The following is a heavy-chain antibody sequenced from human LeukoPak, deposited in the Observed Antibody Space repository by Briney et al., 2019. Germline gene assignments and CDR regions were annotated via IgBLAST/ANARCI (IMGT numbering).Heavy chain of an antibody. Sequence: GGSLRLSCAASGFTFSTYAMSWVRQAPGKGLEWVSTISGSAGSTYYADSVKGRFTISRDNSKNTLYLQMNSLRAEDTAVYSCAKDFSSGYYITTFDYWAREPWSPSPQ. CDR2: ISGSAGST. CDR3: AKDFSSGYYITTFDY. CDR1: GFTFSTYA. J-gene: IGHJ4*02. V-gene: IGHV3-23*01. D-gene: IGHD3-22*01.